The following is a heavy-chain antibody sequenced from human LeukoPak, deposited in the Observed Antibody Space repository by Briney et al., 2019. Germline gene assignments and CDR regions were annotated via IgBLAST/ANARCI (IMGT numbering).Heavy chain of an antibody. CDR1: GGFISSGGYY. J-gene: IGHJ5*02. Sequence: SETLPLTCTVSGGFISSGGYYWSWIRQHPGKGLEWIGYIYYSGSTYYNPSLKSRVTISVDTSKNQFSLKLSSVTAADTAVYYCARGSVGYSSSSPWFDPWGQGTLVTVSS. D-gene: IGHD6-6*01. CDR2: IYYSGST. V-gene: IGHV4-31*03. CDR3: ARGSVGYSSSSPWFDP.